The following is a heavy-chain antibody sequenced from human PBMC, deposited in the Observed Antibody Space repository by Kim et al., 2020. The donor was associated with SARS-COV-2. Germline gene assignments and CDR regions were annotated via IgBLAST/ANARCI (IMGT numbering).Heavy chain of an antibody. CDR3: ARGVRITMIVVVITTDYYYYIDV. J-gene: IGHJ6*03. Sequence: ASVKVSCKASGYTFTSYDINWVRQATGQGLEWMGWMNPNSGNTGYAQKFQGRVTITRNTSISTAYMELSSLRSEDTAVYYCARGVRITMIVVVITTDYYYYIDVWGKGTTVTVSS. D-gene: IGHD3-22*01. CDR2: MNPNSGNT. V-gene: IGHV1-8*01. CDR1: GYTFTSYD.